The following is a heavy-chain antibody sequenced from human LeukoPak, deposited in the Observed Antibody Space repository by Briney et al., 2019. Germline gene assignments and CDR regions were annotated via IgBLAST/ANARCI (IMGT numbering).Heavy chain of an antibody. CDR3: ARRGFYDTSGYLFDH. J-gene: IGHJ4*02. D-gene: IGHD3-22*01. CDR2: ISTSGSPI. Sequence: GGSLRLSCAASEFTFSSYEMNWVRQAPGKGLEWVSYISTSGSPIYYGNSVKGRFTISRDNAKNSLYLQMNSLRAEDTALYYCARRGFYDTSGYLFDHWGQGTLVTVSS. CDR1: EFTFSSYE. V-gene: IGHV3-48*03.